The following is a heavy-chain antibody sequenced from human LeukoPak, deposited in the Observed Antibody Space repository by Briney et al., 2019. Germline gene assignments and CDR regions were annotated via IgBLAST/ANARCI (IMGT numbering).Heavy chain of an antibody. Sequence: GGSLRLSCAASGFTFSSYAMSWVRQAPGKGLEWVSAISGSGGSTYYADSVKGRFTISRDNSKNTLYLQMNSLRAEDTAVYYCARPRRLTLDAFDIWGQGTMVTVSS. D-gene: IGHD1-1*01. CDR1: GFTFSSYA. V-gene: IGHV3-23*01. J-gene: IGHJ3*02. CDR2: ISGSGGST. CDR3: ARPRRLTLDAFDI.